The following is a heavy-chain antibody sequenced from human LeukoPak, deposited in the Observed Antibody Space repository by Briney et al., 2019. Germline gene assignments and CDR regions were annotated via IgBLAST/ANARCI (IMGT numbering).Heavy chain of an antibody. J-gene: IGHJ4*02. CDR1: GFTFSIYA. D-gene: IGHD6-13*01. V-gene: IGHV3-21*01. Sequence: GGSLRLSCAASGFTFSIYAMNWVRQAPGEGLEWVSSIGGSSTSLYYADSLKGRFTISRDNAKNSLYLQLNSLRAEDTAVYYCARYDEIAAAGLDYWGQGTLVTVSS. CDR2: IGGSSTSL. CDR3: ARYDEIAAAGLDY.